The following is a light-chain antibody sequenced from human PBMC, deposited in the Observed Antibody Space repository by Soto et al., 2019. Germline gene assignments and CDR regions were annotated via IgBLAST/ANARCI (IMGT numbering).Light chain of an antibody. CDR1: QGISSD. V-gene: IGKV1-8*01. Sequence: AIRMTQSPSSFSASTGDRVTITCRASQGISSDLAWYQQKPGKAPKLLIYAASTLQSGVPSRFSGSGSGTDFPLTISCLQSEDFATYYCQQYYSYPLTFGGGTKVEIK. CDR2: AAS. CDR3: QQYYSYPLT. J-gene: IGKJ4*01.